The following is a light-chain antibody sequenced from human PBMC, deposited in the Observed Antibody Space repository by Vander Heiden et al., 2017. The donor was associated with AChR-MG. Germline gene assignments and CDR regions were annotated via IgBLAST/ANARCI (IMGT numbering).Light chain of an antibody. CDR3: QQRFSWPLT. J-gene: IGKJ4*01. Sequence: ELVLTQSPATLSLSPGERATLSCRASQSVSSYLTWHQQKPGQAPRLLVYDASNRATGIPARFSGSGSGTDFTLTISSLEPEDFAVYYCQQRFSWPLTFGGGTKVEIK. V-gene: IGKV3-11*01. CDR1: QSVSSY. CDR2: DAS.